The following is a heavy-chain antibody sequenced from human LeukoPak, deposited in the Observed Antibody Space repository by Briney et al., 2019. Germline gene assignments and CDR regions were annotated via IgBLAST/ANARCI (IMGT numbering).Heavy chain of an antibody. D-gene: IGHD6-13*01. CDR3: ARHGSAGTD. Sequence: SETLSLTCTVSGGSIRGNSYYWGWIRQPPGKGLEWIGSFDYSGSTYYNASLNSRVTISIDTANKQFSLKLTSVVAADTAVYYCARHGSAGTDWGQGTQVTVSS. CDR1: GGSIRGNSYY. CDR2: FDYSGST. J-gene: IGHJ4*02. V-gene: IGHV4-39*01.